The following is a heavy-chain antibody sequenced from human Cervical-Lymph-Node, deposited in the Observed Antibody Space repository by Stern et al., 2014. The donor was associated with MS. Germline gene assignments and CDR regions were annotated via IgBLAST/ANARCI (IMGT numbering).Heavy chain of an antibody. D-gene: IGHD2-8*01. J-gene: IGHJ4*02. CDR3: ARVRCPNGVCYPRLDY. CDR1: GGTLNTSA. Sequence: MQLVESGPEVKKPGSSVKVSCQASGGTLNTSAINWVRQAPGQGLEWMGGIFPIFGATNYAQRFQGRLTLTADESTTTAYMELNSLMSEDTAIYYCARVRCPNGVCYPRLDYWGQGVLVTVSS. V-gene: IGHV1-69*01. CDR2: IFPIFGAT.